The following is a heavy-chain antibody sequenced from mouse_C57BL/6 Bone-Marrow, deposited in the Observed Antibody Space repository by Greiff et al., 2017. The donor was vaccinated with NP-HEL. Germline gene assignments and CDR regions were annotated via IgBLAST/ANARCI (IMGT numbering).Heavy chain of an antibody. CDR1: GYTFTSYG. CDR3: ARPGEYYCGSSYGYFDV. J-gene: IGHJ1*03. V-gene: IGHV1-81*01. Sequence: QVQLQQSGAELARPGASVKLSCKASGYTFTSYGISWVKQRTGQGLEWIGEIYPRSGNTYYNEKFKGKATLTADKSSSTAYMELRSLTSEDSAVYFCARPGEYYCGSSYGYFDVWGTGTTVTVSS. D-gene: IGHD1-1*01. CDR2: IYPRSGNT.